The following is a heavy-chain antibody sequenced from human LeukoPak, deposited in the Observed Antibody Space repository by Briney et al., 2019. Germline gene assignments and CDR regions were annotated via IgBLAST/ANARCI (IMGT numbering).Heavy chain of an antibody. V-gene: IGHV3-23*01. D-gene: IGHD3-9*01. Sequence: PGGSLRLSCAASGFTFSSYAMSWVRQAPGKGLEWVSAISGSGGSTYYADSVKGRFTISRDNSKNTLYLQMNSLRAEDTAVYCCAARYSNYYYYYMDVWGKGATVTVSS. CDR2: ISGSGGST. J-gene: IGHJ6*03. CDR3: AARYSNYYYYYMDV. CDR1: GFTFSSYA.